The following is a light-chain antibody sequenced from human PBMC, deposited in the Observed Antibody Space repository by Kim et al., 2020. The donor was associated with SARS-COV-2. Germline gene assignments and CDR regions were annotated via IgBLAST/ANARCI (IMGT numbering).Light chain of an antibody. Sequence: TQPPAASGTPGQRITISCSGGSSNIGSNYVSWYQQLPGTAPKLLIYSNNQRPSGVPDRFFGSKSGTSASLAISGLRAEDEAEYYCAAWDDSLSGLWVFGGGTQLTVL. J-gene: IGLJ3*02. CDR3: AAWDDSLSGLWV. CDR2: SNN. V-gene: IGLV1-47*02. CDR1: SSNIGSNY.